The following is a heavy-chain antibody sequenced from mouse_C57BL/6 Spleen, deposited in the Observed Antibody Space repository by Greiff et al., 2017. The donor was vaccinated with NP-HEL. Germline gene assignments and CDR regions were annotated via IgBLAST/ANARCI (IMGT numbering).Heavy chain of an antibody. CDR2: IHPNSGST. Sequence: QVQLQQSGAELVKPGASVKLSCKASGYTFTSYWMPWVKQRPGQGLEWIGMIHPNSGSTNYNEKFKSKATLTVDKSSSTAYMQLSSLTSEDSAVYYGGGSILRYAMDDWGQGTSVTVSS. J-gene: IGHJ4*01. CDR3: GGSILRYAMDD. V-gene: IGHV1-64*01. D-gene: IGHD1-1*01. CDR1: GYTFTSYW.